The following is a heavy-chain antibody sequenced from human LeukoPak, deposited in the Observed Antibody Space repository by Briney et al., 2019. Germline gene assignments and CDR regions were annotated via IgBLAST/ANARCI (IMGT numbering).Heavy chain of an antibody. CDR3: ARFVGAATTSHVDY. D-gene: IGHD1-26*01. J-gene: IGHJ4*02. CDR2: IYHSGST. Sequence: SETLSLTCAVSGYLISSGYYWGWIRQPPGKGLEYIGSIYHSGSTYYNPSLKSRVTISVDTSKNQFSLKLSSVTAADTAVYYCARFVGAATTSHVDYWGQGTLVTVSS. CDR1: GYLISSGYY. V-gene: IGHV4-38-2*01.